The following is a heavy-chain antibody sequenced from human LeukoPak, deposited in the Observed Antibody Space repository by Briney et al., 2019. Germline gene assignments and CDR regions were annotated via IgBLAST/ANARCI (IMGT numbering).Heavy chain of an antibody. CDR2: ISGSGGST. V-gene: IGHV3-23*01. D-gene: IGHD3-22*01. J-gene: IGHJ6*02. Sequence: GASLRLSCAASGFTFSSYVMSWVRQAPGKGLEWVSAISGSGGSTYYADSVKGRFTISRDNSKNTLYLQMNSLRAEDTAVYYCAKGDYYDSSGSSYNYYYGMDVWGQGTTVTVSS. CDR3: AKGDYYDSSGSSYNYYYGMDV. CDR1: GFTFSSYV.